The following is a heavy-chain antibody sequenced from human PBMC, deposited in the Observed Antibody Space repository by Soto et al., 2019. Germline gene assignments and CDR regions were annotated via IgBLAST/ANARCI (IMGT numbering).Heavy chain of an antibody. V-gene: IGHV4-4*02. D-gene: IGHD1-26*01. Sequence: QVQLQESGPGVVKPSGTLSLTCAVSGGSVSSDYWWSWVRLPPGKGLEWIGEIYHSGLTNYNPSLRSQVTMSLHKCKIQLYLLFNAVIAADTAVNYCGRERPVYGRGWAYWGQGTLVTVSS. CDR3: GRERPVYGRGWAY. CDR1: GGSVSSDYW. J-gene: IGHJ4*02. CDR2: IYHSGLT.